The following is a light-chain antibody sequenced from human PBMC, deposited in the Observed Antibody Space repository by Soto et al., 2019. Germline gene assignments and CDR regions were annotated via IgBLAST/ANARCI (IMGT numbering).Light chain of an antibody. CDR3: QQFDSVPCT. J-gene: IGKJ2*02. CDR2: DAA. V-gene: IGKV1-33*01. Sequence: EMTQSPSALSASAGDRVTITCQASQDIKNYVIWYQQKPGRAPKLLIYDAASLGTGVSSRFRGSGSGTEFTLTISSLQPEDVATYYCQQFDSVPCTFGQGTKLEIK. CDR1: QDIKNY.